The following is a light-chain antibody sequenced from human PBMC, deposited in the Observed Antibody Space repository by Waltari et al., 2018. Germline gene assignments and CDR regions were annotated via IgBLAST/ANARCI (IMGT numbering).Light chain of an antibody. CDR1: SGSLSTTSY. V-gene: IGLV8-61*01. CDR2: KAN. Sequence: QTVVTQEPSLSVSPGGTVTLTCALSSGSLSTTSYATWDQQTPGQAPRTLVNKANARSSGVPDRFSGSIRGNTAALTITGAQADDESDYYCALYMGSGIWVFGGGTRLTVL. CDR3: ALYMGSGIWV. J-gene: IGLJ3*02.